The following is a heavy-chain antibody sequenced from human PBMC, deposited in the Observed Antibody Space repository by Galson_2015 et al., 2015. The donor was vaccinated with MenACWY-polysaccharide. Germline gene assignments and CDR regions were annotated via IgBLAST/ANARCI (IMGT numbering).Heavy chain of an antibody. V-gene: IGHV3-74*01. CDR1: GFTFSSYW. CDR3: ARMGGGYRTFWYFDL. Sequence: SLRLSCAASGFTFSSYWMHWVRQAPRKGLVWVSRTNSDGSSTSYADSVKGRFTISRDNAKNTLYLQMNSLGAEDTAVYYCARMGGGYRTFWYFDLWGRGTLVTVSS. CDR2: TNSDGSST. D-gene: IGHD5-12*01. J-gene: IGHJ2*01.